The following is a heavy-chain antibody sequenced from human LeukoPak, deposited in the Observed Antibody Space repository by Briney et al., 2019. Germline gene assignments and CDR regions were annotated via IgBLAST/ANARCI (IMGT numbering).Heavy chain of an antibody. V-gene: IGHV3-23*01. CDR1: GFTFSSYA. J-gene: IGHJ5*02. CDR3: AKAGAYSDISPSPRFDP. D-gene: IGHD3-9*01. CDR2: ISGSGDAT. Sequence: GGSLRLSCAASGFTFSSYAMSWVRQAPGKGLEWVSTISGSGDATYYADSVKGRFTIPRDNSKNTLYLQMNSLRAEDTAVYYCAKAGAYSDISPSPRFDPWGQGTLVTVSS.